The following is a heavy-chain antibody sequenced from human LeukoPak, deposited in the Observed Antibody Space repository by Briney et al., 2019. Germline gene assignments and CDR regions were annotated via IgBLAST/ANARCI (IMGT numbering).Heavy chain of an antibody. V-gene: IGHV4-38-2*02. CDR3: ARGGRYSSSRRPTYYYYYYMDV. CDR2: IYHSGRT. J-gene: IGHJ6*03. CDR1: GYSISSGYY. D-gene: IGHD6-13*01. Sequence: PSETLSLTCTVSGYSISSGYYWGWIRQPPGKGLEWIGSIYHSGRTFYNPSLKSRVTISVDTSKNQFSLKLTSVTAADTAVYYCARGGRYSSSRRPTYYYYYYMDVWGKGTTVTVSS.